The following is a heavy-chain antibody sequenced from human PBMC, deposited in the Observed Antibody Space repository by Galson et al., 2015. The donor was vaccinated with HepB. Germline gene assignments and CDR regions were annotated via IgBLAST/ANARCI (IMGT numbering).Heavy chain of an antibody. CDR1: GFTFSSYA. CDR2: ISGSGGST. Sequence: LRLSCAASGFTFSSYAMIWVRQAPGKGLEWVSGISGSGGSTYYADSVKGRFTISRDNSKNTLYLQMNSLRAEDTAVYYCTRAESSDYQGFDPWGQGTLVTVSS. V-gene: IGHV3-23*01. J-gene: IGHJ5*02. CDR3: TRAESSDYQGFDP. D-gene: IGHD3-22*01.